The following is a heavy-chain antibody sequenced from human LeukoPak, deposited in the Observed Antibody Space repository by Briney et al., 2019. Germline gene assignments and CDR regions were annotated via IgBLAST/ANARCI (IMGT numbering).Heavy chain of an antibody. CDR2: IYTSGST. CDR3: ARGMASYYYYGTDV. D-gene: IGHD2-8*01. J-gene: IGHJ6*02. Sequence: SETLSLTCTVSGGSISSYYWSWNRQPAGKGLEWIGRIYTSGSTNYNPSLKSRVTMSVDTSKNQFSLKLSSVTAADTAVYYCARGMASYYYYGTDVWGQGTTVTVSS. CDR1: GGSISSYY. V-gene: IGHV4-4*07.